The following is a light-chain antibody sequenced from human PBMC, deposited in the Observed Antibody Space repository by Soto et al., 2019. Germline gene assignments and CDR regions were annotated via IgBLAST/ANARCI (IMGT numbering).Light chain of an antibody. Sequence: EIVLTQSPAALSLSPGERATLSCRASQSVSSNYLAWYQQKPGQAPRLLIFAASSRNTGIPDRFSGSGSGTDFTLTISRLEPEDFAVYHCQQYGSSPRTFGQGTKVEIK. CDR1: QSVSSNY. V-gene: IGKV3-20*01. CDR2: AAS. J-gene: IGKJ1*01. CDR3: QQYGSSPRT.